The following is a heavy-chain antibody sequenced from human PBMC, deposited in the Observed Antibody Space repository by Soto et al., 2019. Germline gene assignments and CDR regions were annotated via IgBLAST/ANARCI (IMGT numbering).Heavy chain of an antibody. CDR3: ATSFPHYDILTGPTDY. CDR1: GYTFASYG. D-gene: IGHD3-9*01. J-gene: IGHJ4*02. Sequence: ASVKVSCKASGYTFASYGISWVRQAPGQGLEWMGWMNPNSGNTGYAQKFQGRVTMTGNTSTGTAYMELSSLRSEDTAVYYCATSFPHYDILTGPTDYWGQGTLVTVSS. V-gene: IGHV1-8*02. CDR2: MNPNSGNT.